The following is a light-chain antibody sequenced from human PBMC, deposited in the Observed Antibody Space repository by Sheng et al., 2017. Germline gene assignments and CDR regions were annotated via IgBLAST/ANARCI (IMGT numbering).Light chain of an antibody. Sequence: DIQMTQSPSSLSASVGDRVTITCRASQSISNYLNWYQQKPGKAPKLLIYAASSLQSGVPSRFSGSGSGTDFTLTISSLQPEDFATYYCQQSYSTPFITFGQGTRLEIK. V-gene: IGKV1-39*01. CDR3: QQSYSTPFIT. CDR2: AAS. CDR1: QSISNY. J-gene: IGKJ5*01.